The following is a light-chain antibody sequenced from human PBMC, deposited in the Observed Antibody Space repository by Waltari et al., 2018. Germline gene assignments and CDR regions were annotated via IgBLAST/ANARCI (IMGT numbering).Light chain of an antibody. Sequence: DIQMTQSPSTLSVSVGDRVTITCRASQSINSWLAWYQQKPGKAPKLLIQKTSSLESGVPSRFSGSGSGTEMTLTISSLHPDDFAIYYCQQYSRNPITFGQGTRLENK. CDR3: QQYSRNPIT. V-gene: IGKV1-5*03. J-gene: IGKJ5*01. CDR2: KTS. CDR1: QSINSW.